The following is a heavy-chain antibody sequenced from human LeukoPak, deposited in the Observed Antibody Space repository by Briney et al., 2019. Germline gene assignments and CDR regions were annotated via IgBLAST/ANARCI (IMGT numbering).Heavy chain of an antibody. J-gene: IGHJ6*02. CDR3: ARVFDSSGYPQNYYYYYGMDV. D-gene: IGHD3-22*01. V-gene: IGHV1-69*01. CDR1: GGTFSSYA. Sequence: GSSVTVSCTASGGTFSSYAISWVRQAPGQGLEWMGGIIPIFGTANYAQKFQGRVTITADESTSTAYMELSSLRSEDTAVYYCARVFDSSGYPQNYYYYYGMDVWGQGTTVTVSS. CDR2: IIPIFGTA.